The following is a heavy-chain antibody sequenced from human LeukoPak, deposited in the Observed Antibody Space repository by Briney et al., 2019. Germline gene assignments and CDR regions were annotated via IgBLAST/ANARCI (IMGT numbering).Heavy chain of an antibody. CDR2: INHSGST. D-gene: IGHD6-6*01. CDR1: GGSFSGYY. CDR3: ARWGREYSNSGSTYNWFDP. Sequence: SETLSLTCAVYGGSFSGYYWSWIRQPPGKGLEWIGEINHSGSTNYNPSLKSRVTISVDTSKNQFSLKLSSVTAADTAVYYCARWGREYSNSGSTYNWFDPWGQGTLVTVSS. J-gene: IGHJ5*02. V-gene: IGHV4-34*01.